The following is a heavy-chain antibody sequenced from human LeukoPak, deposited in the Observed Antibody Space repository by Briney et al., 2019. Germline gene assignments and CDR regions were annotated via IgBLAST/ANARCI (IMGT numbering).Heavy chain of an antibody. V-gene: IGHV1-18*01. Sequence: ASVKVSSEASGYTFTSYAMNWVRQAPGQGLEWMGWISAYNGNTNYAQKLQGRVTMTTDTSTSTAYMELRSLRSDDTAVYYCARGLMTTQSTAYDYWGQGTLVTVSS. J-gene: IGHJ4*02. CDR1: GYTFTSYA. D-gene: IGHD4-17*01. CDR3: ARGLMTTQSTAYDY. CDR2: ISAYNGNT.